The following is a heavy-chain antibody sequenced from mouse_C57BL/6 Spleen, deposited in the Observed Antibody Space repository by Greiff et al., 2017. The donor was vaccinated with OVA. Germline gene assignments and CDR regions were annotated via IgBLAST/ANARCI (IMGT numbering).Heavy chain of an antibody. CDR3: ARSGGYYPAWFAY. D-gene: IGHD2-3*01. CDR1: GFTFSDYG. V-gene: IGHV5-17*01. J-gene: IGHJ3*01. CDR2: ISSGSSTI. Sequence: EVHLVESGGGLVKPGGSLKLSCAASGFTFSDYGMHWVRQAPEKGLEWVAYISSGSSTIYYADTVKGRFTISRANAKNTLFLQMTSLRSEDTAMYYCARSGGYYPAWFAYWGQGTLVTVSA.